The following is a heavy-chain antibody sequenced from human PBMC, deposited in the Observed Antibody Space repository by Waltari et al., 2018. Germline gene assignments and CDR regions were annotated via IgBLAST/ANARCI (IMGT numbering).Heavy chain of an antibody. CDR1: GYSISSGYY. Sequence: QVQLHESGPGLVKSSETLSLTCAVPGYSISSGYYWGWIRQPPGKGLEWIGTIYQCGSTYYKPSVKRRMTISLDTSKNHFSLELNSVTGADTAVYYCARHQVGGRDFESWGQGTLVTVSS. D-gene: IGHD1-26*01. V-gene: IGHV4-38-2*01. CDR3: ARHQVGGRDFES. CDR2: IYQCGST. J-gene: IGHJ4*02.